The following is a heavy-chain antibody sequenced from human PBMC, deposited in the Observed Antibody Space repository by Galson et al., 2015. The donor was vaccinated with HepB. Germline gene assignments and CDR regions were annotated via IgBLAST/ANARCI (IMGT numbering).Heavy chain of an antibody. CDR2: IDWEDDK. J-gene: IGHJ4*01. Sequence: PALVKPTQTLTLTCTFSGFSLSNSGMCVSWIRQSPGKALEWLARIDWEDDKYYATSLKTRLTISKGTSRNQVVFTMTDMDPSDTATYYCARMGVGYTASGSLDNRGQGILVTVSA. V-gene: IGHV2-70*11. CDR1: GFSLSNSGMC. CDR3: ARMGVGYTASGSLDN. D-gene: IGHD1-26*01.